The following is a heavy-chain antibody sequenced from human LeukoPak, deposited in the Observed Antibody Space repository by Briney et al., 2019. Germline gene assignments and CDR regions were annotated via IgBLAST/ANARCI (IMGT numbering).Heavy chain of an antibody. V-gene: IGHV4-59*08. Sequence: SEPLSLSCTVSGGSISSYYWSWIRQPPGKGLEWIGYIYYSGSTNYNPSLKSRVTISVDTSKNQFSLKLSSVTAADTAVYYCARQVQGWFDPWGQGTLVTVSS. CDR3: ARQVQGWFDP. CDR1: GGSISSYY. J-gene: IGHJ5*02. CDR2: IYYSGST.